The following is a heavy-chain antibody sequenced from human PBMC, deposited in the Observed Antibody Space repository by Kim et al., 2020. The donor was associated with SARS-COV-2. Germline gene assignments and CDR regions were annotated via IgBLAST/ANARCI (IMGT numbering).Heavy chain of an antibody. CDR1: GYTFTSHG. J-gene: IGHJ4*02. CDR3: VRDLSGTYLGGNFDS. CDR2: INAGDGNT. D-gene: IGHD1-26*01. V-gene: IGHV1-3*01. Sequence: ASVKVSCKASGYTFTSHGMHWVRQAPGQRLEWMGWINAGDGNTKYLQKSQGGVIITRDTSASTVYMELSSLRSEDTDIYYCVRDLSGTYLGGNFDSWGQGTLVTVSS.